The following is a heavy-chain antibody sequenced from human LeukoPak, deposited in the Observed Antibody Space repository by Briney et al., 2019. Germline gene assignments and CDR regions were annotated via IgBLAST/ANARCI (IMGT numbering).Heavy chain of an antibody. V-gene: IGHV4-39*07. CDR3: ARAGRGYFYGFDY. Sequence: SETLSLTCSVSGGSISSSRYYWGWIRQPPGKGLEWIGSIDKGGSTSYNPSLRSRVTMSVDTSKNQFSLQLSSVTAADTAVYFCARAGRGYFYGFDYWGQGALVTVSS. CDR2: IDKGGST. CDR1: GGSISSSRYY. D-gene: IGHD5-18*01. J-gene: IGHJ4*02.